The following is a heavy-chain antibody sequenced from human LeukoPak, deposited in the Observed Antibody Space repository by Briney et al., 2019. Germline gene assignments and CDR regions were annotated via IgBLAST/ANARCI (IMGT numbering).Heavy chain of an antibody. CDR2: INPNSGGT. Sequence: VASVKVSCKASGYTFTGYYMHWVRQAPGQGLEWMGWINPNSGGTNYAQKFQGRVTMTRDTSISTAYMELSRLRSDDTAVYYCARGGQYVLHYDSSGYPPRGHWGQGTLVTVPS. CDR3: ARGGQYVLHYDSSGYPPRGH. J-gene: IGHJ4*02. CDR1: GYTFTGYY. V-gene: IGHV1-2*02. D-gene: IGHD3-22*01.